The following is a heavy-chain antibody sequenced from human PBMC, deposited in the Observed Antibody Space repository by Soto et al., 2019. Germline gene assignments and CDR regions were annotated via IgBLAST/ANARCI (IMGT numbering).Heavy chain of an antibody. V-gene: IGHV4-30-2*01. Sequence: QLQLQESGSGLVKPSQTLSLTCAVSGGSISSGGYSWSWIRQPPGKGLEWIGYIYHSGSTYYNPSLKSRVTISVDRSKNQFSLKLSSMTAADTAVYYCARAAYCGGDCYGTIGYFDLWGRGTLVTVSS. CDR2: IYHSGST. J-gene: IGHJ2*01. CDR3: ARAAYCGGDCYGTIGYFDL. D-gene: IGHD2-21*02. CDR1: GGSISSGGYS.